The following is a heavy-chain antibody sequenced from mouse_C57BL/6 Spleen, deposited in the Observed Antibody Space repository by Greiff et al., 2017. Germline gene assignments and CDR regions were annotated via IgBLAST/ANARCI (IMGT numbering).Heavy chain of an antibody. CDR2: IDPETGGT. CDR1: GYTFTDYE. V-gene: IGHV1-15*01. Sequence: QVQLKQSGAELVRPGASVTLSCKASGYTFTDYEMHWVKQTPVHGLEWIGAIDPETGGTAYNQKFKGKAILTADKSSSTAYMERRSLTSEDSAVYYCTRWAYLGAMDYWGQGTSVTVSS. J-gene: IGHJ4*01. D-gene: IGHD4-1*01. CDR3: TRWAYLGAMDY.